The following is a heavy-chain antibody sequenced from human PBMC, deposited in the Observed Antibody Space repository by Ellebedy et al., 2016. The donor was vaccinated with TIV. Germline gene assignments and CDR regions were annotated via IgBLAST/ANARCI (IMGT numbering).Heavy chain of an antibody. Sequence: GESLKISCAASGFTFTDYCVSWIRQAPGKGLEWVSYISGSGSIIYYADSLRGRFTISRDNAKNSLFLQMDNLRADDTAVDYCARDPRPYLRYGHYDFWGQGTLVTVSS. CDR1: GFTFTDYC. CDR3: ARDPRPYLRYGHYDF. CDR2: ISGSGSII. V-gene: IGHV3-11*04. D-gene: IGHD3-9*01. J-gene: IGHJ4*02.